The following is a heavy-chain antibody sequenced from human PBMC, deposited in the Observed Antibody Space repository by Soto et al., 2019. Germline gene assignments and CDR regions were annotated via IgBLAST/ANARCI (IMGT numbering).Heavy chain of an antibody. CDR3: ARGGSFLPFDY. V-gene: IGHV3-72*01. CDR2: LRNKGNSYTT. Sequence: PGGSLRLSCAASGFTFSDHYMDWVRQAPGKGLEWVGRLRNKGNSYTTEYAASVKGRFTISRDDSKNSLYLQMNSLKTEDTAVYYCARGGSFLPFDYWGQGTLVTVSS. CDR1: GFTFSDHY. D-gene: IGHD5-12*01. J-gene: IGHJ4*02.